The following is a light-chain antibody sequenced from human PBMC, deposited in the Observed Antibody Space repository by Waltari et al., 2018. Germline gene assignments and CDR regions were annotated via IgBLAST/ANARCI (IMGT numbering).Light chain of an antibody. V-gene: IGKV1-5*03. J-gene: IGKJ1*01. CDR1: HSITIW. Sequence: DIQITQSPSTLSASVGDGITITCRASHSITIWLAWYQQKPGEAPKLLIFRASSLESGVPSRFSGSGSGTEFTLTISSLQPDDFATYYCQQYNTYPWTFGQGTKVEIK. CDR3: QQYNTYPWT. CDR2: RAS.